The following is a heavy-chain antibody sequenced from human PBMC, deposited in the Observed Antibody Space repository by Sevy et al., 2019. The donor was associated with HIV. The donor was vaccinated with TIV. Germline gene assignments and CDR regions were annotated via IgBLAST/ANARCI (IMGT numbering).Heavy chain of an antibody. D-gene: IGHD6-13*01. CDR3: ARALAAAASS. J-gene: IGHJ5*02. Sequence: GGSLRLSCAASGFTFSAYWMHGVRQAPGKGLEWVANINQGGSEKYYVDSVKGRFTISRDNAKNSLFLQMNSLRAEDTAVYYCARALAAAASSWGQGALVTVSS. CDR1: GFTFSAYW. CDR2: INQGGSEK. V-gene: IGHV3-7*01.